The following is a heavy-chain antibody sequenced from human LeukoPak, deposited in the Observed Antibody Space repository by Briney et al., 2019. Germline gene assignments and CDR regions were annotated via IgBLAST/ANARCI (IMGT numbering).Heavy chain of an antibody. V-gene: IGHV3-30-3*01. CDR2: ISYDGSNK. Sequence: GRSLRLSCAASGFTFSSYAMHWVRQAPGKGLEWVAVISYDGSNKYYADFVKGRFTISRDNSKDTLYLQMNSLRAEDTAVYYCAREYYYDSSGYYPFDYWGQGTLVTVSS. CDR3: AREYYYDSSGYYPFDY. D-gene: IGHD3-22*01. CDR1: GFTFSSYA. J-gene: IGHJ4*02.